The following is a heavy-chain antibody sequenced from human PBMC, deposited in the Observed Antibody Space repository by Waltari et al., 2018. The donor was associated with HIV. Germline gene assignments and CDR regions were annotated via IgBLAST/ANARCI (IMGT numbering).Heavy chain of an antibody. D-gene: IGHD3-10*01. CDR1: GYTFTTYD. Sequence: QIQLVQSGPGVKNPGDSVKVSCKAFGYTFTTYDINWVLQAPGQGLEWMGWMNPQSGDTGSAQQFQGRLTMTRDTSMSTAFMELNNLRPEDTAIYYCARGQFTFDSWGQGALVTVSS. V-gene: IGHV1-8*01. CDR2: MNPQSGDT. CDR3: ARGQFTFDS. J-gene: IGHJ4*02.